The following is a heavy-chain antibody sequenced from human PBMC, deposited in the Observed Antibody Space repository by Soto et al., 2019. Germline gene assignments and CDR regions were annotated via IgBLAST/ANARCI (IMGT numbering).Heavy chain of an antibody. J-gene: IGHJ6*02. Sequence: GGSLRLSCAASGFPFNTYAMTWVRQAPGKGLEWLSIISGSGDSAYRAGSVKGRFTISRDDSKNTLYLQLSSLRVEDTAVYSCSRQRIPAAISDYYYGLDVWGQGTTVTVSS. V-gene: IGHV3-23*01. CDR3: SRQRIPAAISDYYYGLDV. D-gene: IGHD2-2*01. CDR1: GFPFNTYA. CDR2: ISGSGDSA.